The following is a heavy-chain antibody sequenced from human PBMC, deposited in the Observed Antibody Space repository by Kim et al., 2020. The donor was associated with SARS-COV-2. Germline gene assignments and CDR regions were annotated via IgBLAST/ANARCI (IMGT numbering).Heavy chain of an antibody. V-gene: IGHV4-39*07. D-gene: IGHD2-2*01. CDR1: GGSISSSSYY. CDR3: ARVLLGYCSDNNCYDGLWDH. J-gene: IGHJ4*02. CDR2: RYYSGST. Sequence: SETLSLTCTVSGGSISSSSYYWGWIRQPPGKGLEWIGSRYYSGSTYYNPSLKSRVAISVHTSKNQFSLKLSSVTAADTAVYYCARVLLGYCSDNNCYDGLWDHWGQGTLVTVSS.